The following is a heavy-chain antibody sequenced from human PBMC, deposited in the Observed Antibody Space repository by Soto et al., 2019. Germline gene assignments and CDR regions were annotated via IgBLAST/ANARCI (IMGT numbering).Heavy chain of an antibody. CDR2: ISGSGGST. Sequence: EVQLLESGGGLVQPGGSLRLSCAASGFTFSSYAMSWVRQAPGKGLEWVSAISGSGGSTYYADSVKGRFTISRDNSKSTLYLQMNSLRAEDTAVYYCVAHYYGSGSPIDYWGQGTLVTVSS. CDR1: GFTFSSYA. J-gene: IGHJ4*02. CDR3: VAHYYGSGSPIDY. V-gene: IGHV3-23*01. D-gene: IGHD3-10*01.